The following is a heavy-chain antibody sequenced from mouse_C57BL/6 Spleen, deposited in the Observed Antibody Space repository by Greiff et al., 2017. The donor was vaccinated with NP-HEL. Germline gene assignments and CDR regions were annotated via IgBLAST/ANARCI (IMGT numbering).Heavy chain of an antibody. CDR1: GYTFTSYG. V-gene: IGHV1-81*01. CDR2: IYPRSGYT. D-gene: IGHD2-5*01. CDR3: ARGDYYSNYEGY. Sequence: VQLQQSGAELARPGASVKLSCKASGYTFTSYGISWVKQSTGQGLEWIGEIYPRSGYTYYYEKFKGKATRTADKSSSTAYMELRRLTSEDSAVYFCARGDYYSNYEGYWGQGTTLTVSS. J-gene: IGHJ2*01.